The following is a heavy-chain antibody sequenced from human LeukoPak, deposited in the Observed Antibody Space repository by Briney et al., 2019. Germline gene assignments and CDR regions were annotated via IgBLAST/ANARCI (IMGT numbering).Heavy chain of an antibody. CDR1: GDSISSGSYY. Sequence: PSETLSLTCIVSGDSISSGSYYWTWIRQPAGKGLEWIGRIYVSGTTNYNPSLKSRVTISVDTSKNQFSLKLRSVTAADTAVYFCARDRAEYEDGGITHWYFDLWGRGTQVTVSS. CDR3: ARDRAEYEDGGITHWYFDL. J-gene: IGHJ2*01. V-gene: IGHV4-61*02. CDR2: IYVSGTT. D-gene: IGHD1-14*01.